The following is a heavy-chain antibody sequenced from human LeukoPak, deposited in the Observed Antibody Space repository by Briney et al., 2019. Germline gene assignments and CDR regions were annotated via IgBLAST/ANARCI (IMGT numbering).Heavy chain of an antibody. D-gene: IGHD6-13*01. CDR3: AKDIGRAYSSSWSPPFDY. V-gene: IGHV3-9*01. CDR1: GFTFDDYA. CDR2: ISWNSGSI. J-gene: IGHJ4*02. Sequence: GRSLRLSCAASGFTFDDYAMHWVRQAPGKGLEWVSGISWNSGSIGYADSVKGRFTISRDNAKNSLYLQMNSLRAEDTALYYRAKDIGRAYSSSWSPPFDYWGQGTLVTVSS.